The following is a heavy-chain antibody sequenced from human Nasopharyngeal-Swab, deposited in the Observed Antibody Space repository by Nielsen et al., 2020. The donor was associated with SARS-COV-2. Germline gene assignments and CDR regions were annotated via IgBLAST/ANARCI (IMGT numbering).Heavy chain of an antibody. J-gene: IGHJ6*02. CDR1: GGSFSGYY. CDR2: INHSGST. Sequence: SETLSLTCAVYGGSFSGYYWSWIRQPPGKGLEWIGEINHSGSTNYNPSLKSRVTISVDTSKNQFSLKLSSVTAADTAVYYCARVLAYDSSGYYYGGYYYGMDVWGQGTTVTVSS. D-gene: IGHD3-22*01. CDR3: ARVLAYDSSGYYYGGYYYGMDV. V-gene: IGHV4-34*09.